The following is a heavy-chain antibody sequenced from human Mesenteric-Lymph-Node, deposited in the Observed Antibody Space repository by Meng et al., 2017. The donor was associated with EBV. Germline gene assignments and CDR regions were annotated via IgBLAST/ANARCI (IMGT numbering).Heavy chain of an antibody. V-gene: IGHV1-46*01. D-gene: IGHD3-22*01. CDR3: ARGVSGYSSLFGH. CDR2: IDPRGGTT. Sequence: QVQLVQSGAEVTKPXASVRLXCKTSGFPFSNFYIHWVRQAPGQGLEWLGIIDPRGGTTSYGQNFQGRVTMTRDRSTTTVYMELSSLRSDDTAVYYCARGVSGYSSLFGHWGQGPLVTVSS. J-gene: IGHJ5*02. CDR1: GFPFSNFY.